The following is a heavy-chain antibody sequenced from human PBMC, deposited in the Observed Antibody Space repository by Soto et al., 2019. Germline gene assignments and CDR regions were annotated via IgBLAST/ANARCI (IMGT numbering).Heavy chain of an antibody. CDR2: IYYSGST. V-gene: IGHV4-39*01. CDR3: ARHGRPSIFQSGYYMDV. Sequence: SETLSLTCTVSGFSISSSSYYWVWIRQPPGKGLEWIGSIYYSGSTYYNPSLKSRVTISVDTSKNQFSLKLSSVTAADTAVYYCARHGRPSIFQSGYYMDVWGKGTTVTVSS. D-gene: IGHD3-3*01. CDR1: GFSISSSSYY. J-gene: IGHJ6*03.